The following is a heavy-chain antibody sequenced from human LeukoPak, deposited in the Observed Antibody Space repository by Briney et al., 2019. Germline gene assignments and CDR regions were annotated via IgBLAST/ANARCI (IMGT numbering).Heavy chain of an antibody. CDR2: ISWNSGSI. D-gene: IGHD6-6*01. CDR3: AKGYSSSSQGSKVGYFDY. V-gene: IGHV3-9*01. CDR1: GFTFDDYA. Sequence: PGGSLRLSCAASGFTFDDYAMHWVRQAPGKGLEWVSGISWNSGSIGYAVSVKGRFTISRDNAKNSLYLQMNSLRAEDTALYYCAKGYSSSSQGSKVGYFDYWGQGTLVTVSS. J-gene: IGHJ4*02.